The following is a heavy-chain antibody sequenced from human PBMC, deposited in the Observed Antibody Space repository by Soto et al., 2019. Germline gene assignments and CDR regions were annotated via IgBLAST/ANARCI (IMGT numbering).Heavy chain of an antibody. CDR2: INSDGSST. V-gene: IGHV3-74*01. CDR1: GFTFSSYW. Sequence: EVQLVESGGGLVQPGGSLRLSCAASGFTFSSYWMHWVRQAPGKGLVWVSRINSDGSSTSYADSVKGRFTISRDNAKNALYLQMNSLRAEDTAVYYCARAQLVGATKGRVAFPNWFDPWGQGTLVTVSS. J-gene: IGHJ5*02. CDR3: ARAQLVGATKGRVAFPNWFDP. D-gene: IGHD1-26*01.